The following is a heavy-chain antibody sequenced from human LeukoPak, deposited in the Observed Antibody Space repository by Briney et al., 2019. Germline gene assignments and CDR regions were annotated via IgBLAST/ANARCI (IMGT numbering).Heavy chain of an antibody. D-gene: IGHD3-9*01. Sequence: ASVKVSCKASGYTFTKYAINWVRQAPGQGLEWMGWINTNTKTPTYAQGFTGRFVFSLDTSVSTAYLQISSLKAEDSGVYYCARGAFDSRWASDIWGQGTMVTVSS. J-gene: IGHJ3*02. CDR1: GYTFTKYA. CDR3: ARGAFDSRWASDI. CDR2: INTNTKTP. V-gene: IGHV7-4-1*02.